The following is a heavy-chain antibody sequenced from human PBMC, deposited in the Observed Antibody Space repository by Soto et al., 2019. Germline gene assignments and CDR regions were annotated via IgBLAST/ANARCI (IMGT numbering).Heavy chain of an antibody. CDR2: IYYSGST. CDR1: GGSISSSSYY. J-gene: IGHJ4*02. CDR3: ASLTLAARHY. D-gene: IGHD6-6*01. V-gene: IGHV4-39*01. Sequence: SDTLALTCTLCGGSISSSSYYWGWIRQPPGKGLEWIGSIYYSGSTYYNPSLKSRVTISVDTSKNQFSLKLSSVTAADTAVYYCASLTLAARHYWGQGTLVTVSS.